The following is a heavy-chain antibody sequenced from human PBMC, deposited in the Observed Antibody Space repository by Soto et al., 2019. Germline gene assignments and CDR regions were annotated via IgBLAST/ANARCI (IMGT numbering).Heavy chain of an antibody. CDR2: IYPNDSDT. CDR3: TRPQSSGWYDS. Sequence: PGESLKISCKGSGYTFPNYWIGWVRQMPGKGLDWMGMIYPNDSDTRYSPSIQGQVTVSVDKSINTAYLQWSSLKASDTATYYCTRPQSSGWYDSWGQGTLVTVSS. J-gene: IGHJ5*01. CDR1: GYTFPNYW. V-gene: IGHV5-51*01. D-gene: IGHD6-19*01.